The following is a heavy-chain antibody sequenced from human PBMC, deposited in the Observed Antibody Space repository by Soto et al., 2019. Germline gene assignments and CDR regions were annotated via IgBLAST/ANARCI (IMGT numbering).Heavy chain of an antibody. CDR2: IYKSATT. Sequence: ASETLSLTCSVSGDSISTVDYFWAWIRQPPGQALEYIGYIYKSATTYYNPSFESRVATSLDTSKSQFSLNVTSVTAADTAVYFCARGRYCLTGRCFPNWFDSWGQGTLVTVSS. CDR1: GDSISTVDYF. V-gene: IGHV4-30-4*01. J-gene: IGHJ5*01. D-gene: IGHD2-15*01. CDR3: ARGRYCLTGRCFPNWFDS.